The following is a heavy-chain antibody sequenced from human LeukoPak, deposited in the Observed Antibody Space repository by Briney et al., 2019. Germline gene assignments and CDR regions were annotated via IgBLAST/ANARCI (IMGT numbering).Heavy chain of an antibody. CDR3: ARVSWSEVGPLDYFDN. Sequence: SETLSLTCSVSGGSISSGGFYWSWIRQPTGKGLQWIGYIYHSGSTYYNPSLKSRVTMSVDTSKNQFSLKLSSVTAAYTAVYYCARVSWSEVGPLDYFDNWGQGTLVTVSS. J-gene: IGHJ4*02. CDR2: IYHSGST. CDR1: GGSISSGGFY. V-gene: IGHV4-30-2*01.